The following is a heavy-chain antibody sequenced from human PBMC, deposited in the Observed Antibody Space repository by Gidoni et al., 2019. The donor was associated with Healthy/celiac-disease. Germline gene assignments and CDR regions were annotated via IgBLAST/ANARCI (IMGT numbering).Heavy chain of an antibody. CDR2: ISSSSSTI. CDR1: GFTFSSYS. Sequence: EVQLVESGGGLVQPGGSLRLSCAASGFTFSSYSMNWVRQAPGNGLGWVSYISSSSSTIYYADSVKGRFTISRDNAKNSLYLQMNSLRDEDTAVYYCASLDYGDYFPVPTTNHFDYWGQGTLVTVSS. V-gene: IGHV3-48*02. J-gene: IGHJ4*02. CDR3: ASLDYGDYFPVPTTNHFDY. D-gene: IGHD4-17*01.